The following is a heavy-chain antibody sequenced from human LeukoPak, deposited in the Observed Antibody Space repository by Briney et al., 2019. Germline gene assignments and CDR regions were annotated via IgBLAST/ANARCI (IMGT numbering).Heavy chain of an antibody. D-gene: IGHD2-15*01. J-gene: IGHJ5*02. CDR3: ARSDIVNWFDP. Sequence: GASVKVSCKASGYTLTGYYMHWVRQAPGQGLEWMGIINPSGGSTSYAQKFQGRVTMTRDTSTSTVYMELSSLRSEDTAVYYCARSDIVNWFDPWGQGTLVTVSS. CDR2: INPSGGST. V-gene: IGHV1-46*01. CDR1: GYTLTGYY.